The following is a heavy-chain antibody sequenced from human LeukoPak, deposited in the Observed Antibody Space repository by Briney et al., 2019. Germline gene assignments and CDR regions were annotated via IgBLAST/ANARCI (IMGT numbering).Heavy chain of an antibody. CDR3: ARVTPYDSSGYSDY. CDR1: GGSISSGGYY. V-gene: IGHV4-31*03. J-gene: IGHJ4*02. Sequence: SETLSLTCTVSGGSISSGGYYWSWIRQHPGKGLEWIGYIYYSGSTYYNPSLKSRVTISVDKSKNQFSLKLSSVTAADTAVYYCARVTPYDSSGYSDYWGQGTLVTVSS. CDR2: IYYSGST. D-gene: IGHD3-22*01.